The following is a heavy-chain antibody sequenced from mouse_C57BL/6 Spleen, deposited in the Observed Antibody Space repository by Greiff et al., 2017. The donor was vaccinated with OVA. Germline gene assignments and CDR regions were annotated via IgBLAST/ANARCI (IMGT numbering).Heavy chain of an antibody. CDR1: GYTFTSYG. J-gene: IGHJ4*01. D-gene: IGHD2-5*01. CDR2: IYPRSGNT. Sequence: VQLQQSGAELARPGASVTLSCKASGYTFTSYGISWVKQRTGQGLEWIGEIYPRSGNTYYNEKFKGKATLTADKSSSTAYMELRSLTSEDSAVYFCARDCYYSNYPYAMDYWGQGTSVTVSS. V-gene: IGHV1-81*01. CDR3: ARDCYYSNYPYAMDY.